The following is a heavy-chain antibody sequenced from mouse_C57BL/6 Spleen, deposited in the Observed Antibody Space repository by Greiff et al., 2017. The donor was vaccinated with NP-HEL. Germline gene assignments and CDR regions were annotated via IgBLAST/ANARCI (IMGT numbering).Heavy chain of an antibody. J-gene: IGHJ3*01. CDR3: ARRGYDYDLDWFAY. V-gene: IGHV1-64*01. CDR2: IHPNSGST. Sequence: VQLQQPGAELVKPGASVKLSCKASGYTFTSYWMHWVKQRPGQGLEWIGMIHPNSGSTNYNEKFKSKATLTVDKSSSTAYMQLSSLTSEDSAVYYCARRGYDYDLDWFAYWGQGTLVTVSA. D-gene: IGHD2-4*01. CDR1: GYTFTSYW.